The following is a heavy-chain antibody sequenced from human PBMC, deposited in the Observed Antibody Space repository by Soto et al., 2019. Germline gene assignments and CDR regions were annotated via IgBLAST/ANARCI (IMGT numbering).Heavy chain of an antibody. CDR2: IIPIFGTA. V-gene: IGHV1-69*13. CDR3: AREIACSGGSCYSDDAFDI. J-gene: IGHJ3*02. Sequence: ASVKVSCKASGGTFSSYAISWVRQAPGQGLEWMGGIIPIFGTANYAQKFQGRVTITADESTSTAYMELSSLRSEDTAVYYCAREIACSGGSCYSDDAFDIWGQGTMVIVS. D-gene: IGHD2-15*01. CDR1: GGTFSSYA.